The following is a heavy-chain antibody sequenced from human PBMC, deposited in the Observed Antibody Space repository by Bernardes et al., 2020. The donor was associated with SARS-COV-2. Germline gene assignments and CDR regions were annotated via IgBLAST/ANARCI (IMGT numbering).Heavy chain of an antibody. CDR1: GFTFSSYW. J-gene: IGHJ3*02. Sequence: GGSLRLSRAASGFTFSSYWMSWVRQAPGKGLEWVANIKQDGSEKYYVDSVKGRFTISRDNAKNSLYLQMNSLRAEDTAVYYCARDGKYYDYVWGSYRRNDAFDIWGQGTMVTVSS. CDR3: ARDGKYYDYVWGSYRRNDAFDI. D-gene: IGHD3-16*02. CDR2: IKQDGSEK. V-gene: IGHV3-7*01.